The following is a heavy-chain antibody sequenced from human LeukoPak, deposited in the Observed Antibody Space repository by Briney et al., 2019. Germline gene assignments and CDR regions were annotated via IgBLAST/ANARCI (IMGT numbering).Heavy chain of an antibody. D-gene: IGHD3-3*01. Sequence: PSETLSLTCTVSGASISSGSYYWDWIRQPPGTGLEWIGSIYYSGSTYYNPSLKSRVTISVDTAKNQFSLKLNSMTAADTAVYYCARRYGRFGVVYFDYWGQGTLVTVSS. CDR3: ARRYGRFGVVYFDY. CDR2: IYYSGST. J-gene: IGHJ4*02. V-gene: IGHV4-39*01. CDR1: GASISSGSYY.